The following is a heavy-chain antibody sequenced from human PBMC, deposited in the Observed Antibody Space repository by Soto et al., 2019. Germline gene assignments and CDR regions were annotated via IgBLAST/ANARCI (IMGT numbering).Heavy chain of an antibody. CDR3: VRGGLSGSSWYYFDF. J-gene: IGHJ4*02. CDR1: GGSFSGYF. Sequence: QVQLHQWGAGLLKPSETLSLTCAVSGGSFSGYFWGWIRQPPGKGLEWIGEVNYGGSTNYTPSLKGRLTMAVDTYKSQVSLRLPSVTAADTAVYFCVRGGLSGSSWYYFDFWGQGSLVAVSS. CDR2: VNYGGST. D-gene: IGHD6-13*01. V-gene: IGHV4-34*01.